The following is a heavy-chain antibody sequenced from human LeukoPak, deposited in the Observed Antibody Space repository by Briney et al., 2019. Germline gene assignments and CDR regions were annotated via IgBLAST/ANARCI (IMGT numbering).Heavy chain of an antibody. V-gene: IGHV1-8*01. J-gene: IGHJ4*02. D-gene: IGHD3-3*01. CDR2: MNPNSGNT. Sequence: ASVKVSCKASGYTFTSYGMNWVRQATGQGLEWMGWMNPNSGNTGYAQKLQGRVTMTRNTSISTAYMALSSLRSEDTAVYYCPRGVPYDFWSGYYKGLVDYWGQGTLVTVSS. CDR3: PRGVPYDFWSGYYKGLVDY. CDR1: GYTFTSYG.